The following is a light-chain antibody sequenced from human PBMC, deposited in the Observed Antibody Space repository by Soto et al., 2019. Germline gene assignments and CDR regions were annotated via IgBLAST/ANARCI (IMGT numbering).Light chain of an antibody. Sequence: DIQMTQSPSSLSASVGDRVTITCQTSQNVNTYLNWYQQKPGKAPKLLIYGASNLRSGVPLRFSGSGSGTDFTLTISSLEPEDFATYYCQESYSSLWGTCGQGPRWIS. CDR2: GAS. J-gene: IGKJ1*01. V-gene: IGKV1-39*01. CDR3: QESYSSLWGT. CDR1: QNVNTY.